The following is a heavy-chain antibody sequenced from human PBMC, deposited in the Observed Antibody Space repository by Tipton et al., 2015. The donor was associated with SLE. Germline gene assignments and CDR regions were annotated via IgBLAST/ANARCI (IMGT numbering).Heavy chain of an antibody. Sequence: TLSLTCAVSGGSISSSNWWSWVRQPPGKGLEWIGEIYHGGSTNYNPSLKSRVTISVDTSKNQFSLKLSSVTAADTAVYYCARDHRAAAGTYYYYYMDVWGKGTTVTVSS. CDR3: ARDHRAAAGTYYYYYMDV. CDR1: GGSISSSNW. CDR2: IYHGGST. J-gene: IGHJ6*03. D-gene: IGHD6-13*01. V-gene: IGHV4-4*02.